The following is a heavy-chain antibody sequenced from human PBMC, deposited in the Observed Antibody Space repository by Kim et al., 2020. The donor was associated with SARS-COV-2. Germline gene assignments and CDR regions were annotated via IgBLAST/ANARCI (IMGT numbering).Heavy chain of an antibody. CDR2: INHSGST. CDR1: GGSFSGYY. Sequence: SETLSLTCAVYGGSFSGYYWSWIRQPPGKGLEWIGEINHSGSTNYNPSLKSRVTISVDTSKNQFSLKLSSVTAADTAVYYCAREGIAVAGSGGVDYWGQGTLVTVSS. CDR3: AREGIAVAGSGGVDY. J-gene: IGHJ4*02. D-gene: IGHD6-19*01. V-gene: IGHV4-34*01.